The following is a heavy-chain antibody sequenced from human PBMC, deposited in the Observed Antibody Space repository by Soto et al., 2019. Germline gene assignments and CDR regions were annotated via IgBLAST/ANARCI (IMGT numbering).Heavy chain of an antibody. CDR2: IYYTGST. CDR3: AREFSDSPESIDS. Sequence: TWSLTCPVSGGSVNSDSFYWHWIRQPRVRVLEWIGYIYYTGSTSYNPSLKSRVTISIDTSRNQFALKLSSVTAADTAVYYCAREFSDSPESIDSWVQGSLVT. D-gene: IGHD3-10*01. V-gene: IGHV4-61*01. CDR1: GGSVNSDSFY. J-gene: IGHJ4*02.